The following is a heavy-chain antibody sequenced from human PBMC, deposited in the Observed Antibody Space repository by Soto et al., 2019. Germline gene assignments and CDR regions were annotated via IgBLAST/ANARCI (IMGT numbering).Heavy chain of an antibody. J-gene: IGHJ6*02. V-gene: IGHV1-24*01. Sequence: ASVKVSWKVSGYTLTELSMHWVRQAPGKRLEWMGGFDPEDGETIYAQKFQGRVTMTEDTSTDTAYMELSSLRSEDTAVYYCATDQGVVATSRYYGMDVWGQGTTVTVSS. CDR3: ATDQGVVATSRYYGMDV. CDR2: FDPEDGET. D-gene: IGHD5-12*01. CDR1: GYTLTELS.